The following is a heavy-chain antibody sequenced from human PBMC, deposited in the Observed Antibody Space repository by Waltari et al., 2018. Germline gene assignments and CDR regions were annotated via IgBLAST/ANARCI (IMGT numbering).Heavy chain of an antibody. CDR2: IRSKANSYAT. J-gene: IGHJ4*02. Sequence: EVQLVESGGGLVQPGGSLKLSCAAPGFTFSGSAMHWVRQASGKGLEWVGRIRSKANSYATAYAASVKGRFTISRDDSKNTAYLQMNSLKTEDTAVYYCTRQGDYWGQGTLVTVSS. CDR3: TRQGDY. V-gene: IGHV3-73*01. CDR1: GFTFSGSA.